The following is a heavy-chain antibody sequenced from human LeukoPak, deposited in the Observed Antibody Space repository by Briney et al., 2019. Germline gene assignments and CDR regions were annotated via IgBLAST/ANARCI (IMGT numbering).Heavy chain of an antibody. V-gene: IGHV3-23*01. Sequence: GGSLRLSCVASGFTFNTYVMSWVRQAPGKGLEWVATITGGGITYYADLVKGRFTISRDNAKNSLYLQMNSLRAEDTAVYYCARDVDGYNVYYYYGMDVWGQGTTVTVSS. CDR1: GFTFNTYV. J-gene: IGHJ6*02. CDR3: ARDVDGYNVYYYYGMDV. D-gene: IGHD5-24*01. CDR2: ITGGGIT.